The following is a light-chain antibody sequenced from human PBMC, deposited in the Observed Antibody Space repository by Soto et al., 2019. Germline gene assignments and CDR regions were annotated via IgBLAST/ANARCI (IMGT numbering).Light chain of an antibody. V-gene: IGKV3-20*01. CDR2: DAS. Sequence: EIVLTQSPATLSLSPGERATLSCRASQSVSSYLAWYQQKPGQAPRLLIYDASNRATGIPDRFSGSGSGTDFTLTISSLEPEDFAVYYCQKYGSSPPFSFGPGTKVDIK. J-gene: IGKJ3*01. CDR3: QKYGSSPPFS. CDR1: QSVSSY.